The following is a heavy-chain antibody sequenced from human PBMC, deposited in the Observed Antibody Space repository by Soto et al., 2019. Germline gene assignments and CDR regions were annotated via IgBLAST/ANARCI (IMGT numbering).Heavy chain of an antibody. CDR2: IIPRSGTS. V-gene: IGHV1-69*12. CDR3: AGEGLVFAPSTVTADHYYYAMDV. D-gene: IGHD2-21*02. J-gene: IGHJ6*02. CDR1: GDTFSTYT. Sequence: QVQLVQSGAEVKKPGSSVKVSCKASGDTFSTYTITWVRQAPGQGLEWMGGIIPRSGTSNYAQKFQGRVTNTADEATSTAYMELSSPRSEDTAVYYCAGEGLVFAPSTVTADHYYYAMDVWGQGTTVTVSS.